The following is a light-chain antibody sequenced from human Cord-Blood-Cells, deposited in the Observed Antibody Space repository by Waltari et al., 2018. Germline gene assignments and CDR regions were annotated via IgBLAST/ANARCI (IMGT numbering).Light chain of an antibody. CDR2: DVS. CDR3: CSYAGSYTPHVV. J-gene: IGLJ2*01. V-gene: IGLV2-11*01. CDR1: SSDVGGSNY. Sequence: QSALTQPRSVSGSPGQSVTISCTGTSSDVGGSNYVSWYQQHPGKAPKLMIYDVSKRPSGVPDRFSGSKSGNTASLTISGLQAEDEADYYCCSYAGSYTPHVVFGGGTKLTVL.